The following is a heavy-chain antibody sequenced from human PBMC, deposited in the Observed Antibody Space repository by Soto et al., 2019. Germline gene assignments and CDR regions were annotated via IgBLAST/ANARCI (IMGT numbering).Heavy chain of an antibody. CDR1: GGTFSSYA. Sequence: ASVKVSCKASGGTFSSYAISWVRQAPGQGLEWMGGIIPIFGTANYAQKFQGRVTITADESTSTAYMELSSLRSEDTAVHYCARTPGIAAARNPYYFDYWGQGTLVTVSS. V-gene: IGHV1-69*13. J-gene: IGHJ4*02. CDR3: ARTPGIAAARNPYYFDY. CDR2: IIPIFGTA. D-gene: IGHD6-13*01.